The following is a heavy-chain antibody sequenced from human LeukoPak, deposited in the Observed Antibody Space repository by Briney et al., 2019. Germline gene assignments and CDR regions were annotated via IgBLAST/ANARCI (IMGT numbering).Heavy chain of an antibody. J-gene: IGHJ4*02. CDR3: AREFPQVGFDY. Sequence: ASVKVSCKASGYIFTSYGISWVRQAPGQGLEWMGWVSAYNGNTNYAQKLQGRVTMTTDTSTSTAYMELRSLRSDDTAVYYCAREFPQVGFDYWGQGTLVTVSS. CDR2: VSAYNGNT. D-gene: IGHD2-2*01. CDR1: GYIFTSYG. V-gene: IGHV1-18*01.